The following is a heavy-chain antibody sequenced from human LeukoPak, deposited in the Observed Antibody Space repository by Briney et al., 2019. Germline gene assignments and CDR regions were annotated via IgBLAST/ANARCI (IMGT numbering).Heavy chain of an antibody. CDR3: ARDARSPGTPGDYYYYMDV. Sequence: PSQTLSLTCTVSGGSISSGSYYWSWIRQPAGKGLEWIGRIYTSGSTNYNPSLKSRVTISVDTSKNQFSLKLSSVTAADTAVYYCARDARSPGTPGDYYYYMDVWGKGTTVTVSS. V-gene: IGHV4-61*02. CDR1: GGSISSGSYY. D-gene: IGHD1-14*01. CDR2: IYTSGST. J-gene: IGHJ6*03.